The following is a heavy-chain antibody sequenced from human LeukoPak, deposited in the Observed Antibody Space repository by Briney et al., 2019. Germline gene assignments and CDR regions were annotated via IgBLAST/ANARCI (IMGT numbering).Heavy chain of an antibody. D-gene: IGHD3-22*01. CDR2: INSDGSST. CDR3: ASLTTMIESDAFDI. Sequence: GGSLRLSCAASGFTFSSYWMHWVRQAPGKGLVWVSRINSDGSSTSYADSVKGRFTISRDNAKNTLYLQMNSLRAEDTAVYYCASLTTMIESDAFDIWGQGTMVTVSS. V-gene: IGHV3-74*01. CDR1: GFTFSSYW. J-gene: IGHJ3*02.